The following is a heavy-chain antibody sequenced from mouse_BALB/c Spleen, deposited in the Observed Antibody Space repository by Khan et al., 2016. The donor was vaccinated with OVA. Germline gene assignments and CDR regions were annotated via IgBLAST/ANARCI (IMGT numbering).Heavy chain of an antibody. CDR3: ARMARTIN. CDR2: INSNGGST. J-gene: IGHJ2*01. Sequence: EVELVESGGGLVRPGGSLKLSCAASGFTFSSYGMSWVRQTPDKRLELVATINSNGGSTYYPDSVKGRFTISRDNAKNTLYLQMSSLKSEDIAMYYCARMARTINWGQGTTLTVSS. V-gene: IGHV5-6-3*01. CDR1: GFTFSSYG.